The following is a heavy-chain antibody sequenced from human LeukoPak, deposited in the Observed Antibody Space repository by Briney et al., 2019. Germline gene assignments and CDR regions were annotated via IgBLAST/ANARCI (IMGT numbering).Heavy chain of an antibody. CDR2: IYYSGST. CDR3: ARVGSGSGWYWAFDY. V-gene: IGHV4-59*01. Sequence: SETLSLTCTVSGGSISSYYWSWLRQPPGKGLEWIGYIYYSGSTNYNPSLKSRVTISVDTSKNQFSLKLSSVTAADTAVYYCARVGSGSGWYWAFDYWGQGTLVTVSS. D-gene: IGHD6-19*01. J-gene: IGHJ4*02. CDR1: GGSISSYY.